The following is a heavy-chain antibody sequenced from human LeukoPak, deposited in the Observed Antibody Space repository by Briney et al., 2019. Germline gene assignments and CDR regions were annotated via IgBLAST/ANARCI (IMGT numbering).Heavy chain of an antibody. J-gene: IGHJ4*02. V-gene: IGHV3-11*06. Sequence: GGSLRLSCAASGCTFSDYYMSWIRQAPGKGLEWVSYISSSSSYTNYADSVKGRFTISRDNAKNSLYLQMNSLRAEDTAVYYCARAVSTVTTFDYWGQGTLVTVSS. CDR2: ISSSSSYT. CDR3: ARAVSTVTTFDY. CDR1: GCTFSDYY. D-gene: IGHD4-17*01.